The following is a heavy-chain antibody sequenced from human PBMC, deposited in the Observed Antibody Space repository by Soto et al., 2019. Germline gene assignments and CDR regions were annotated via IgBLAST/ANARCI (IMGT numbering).Heavy chain of an antibody. CDR1: GFTFSSYA. CDR2: ISGSGGST. D-gene: IGHD2-2*01. V-gene: IGHV3-23*01. J-gene: IGHJ4*02. CDR3: AKDVGVVPAAEFDY. Sequence: GSLRLSCASSGFTFSSYAMSWVRQAPGKGLEWVSAISGSGGSTYYADSVKGRFTISRDNSKNTLYLQMNSLRAEDTAVYYCAKDVGVVPAAEFDYWGQGTLVTVSS.